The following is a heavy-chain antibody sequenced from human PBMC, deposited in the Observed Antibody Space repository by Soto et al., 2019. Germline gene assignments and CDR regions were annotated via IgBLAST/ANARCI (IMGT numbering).Heavy chain of an antibody. D-gene: IGHD2-21*02. CDR1: GYSFTDYW. CDR3: ARLGDTQKYHPYKMDV. V-gene: IGHV5-51*01. Sequence: GESLKISCKGSGYSFTDYWIAWVRQMPGKGLEWMGIIYPGDSETKYSPSLQGQATISADKSISTAYLQWSSLKASDTAMYYCARLGDTQKYHPYKMDVWGQGTTVTVSS. J-gene: IGHJ6*02. CDR2: IYPGDSET.